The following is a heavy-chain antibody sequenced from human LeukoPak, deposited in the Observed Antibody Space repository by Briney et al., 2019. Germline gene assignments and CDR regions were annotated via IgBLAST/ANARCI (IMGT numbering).Heavy chain of an antibody. Sequence: GGSLRLSCTVSGFTVSSNSMSWVRQAPGKGLEWVSFIYSDNTHYSDSVKGRFTISRDNARNSLYLQMNSLRAEDTAVYYCARALYRQHIVVVNAKNYWYFDLWGRGTLVTVSS. V-gene: IGHV3-53*01. D-gene: IGHD2-21*01. CDR2: IYSDNT. J-gene: IGHJ2*01. CDR1: GFTVSSNS. CDR3: ARALYRQHIVVVNAKNYWYFDL.